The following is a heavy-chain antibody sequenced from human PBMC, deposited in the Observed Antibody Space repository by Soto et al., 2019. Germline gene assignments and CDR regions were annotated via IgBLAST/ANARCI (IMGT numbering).Heavy chain of an antibody. Sequence: SETLSLTCAVYGGSFSGYYWSWIRQPPGKGLEWIGEINHSGSTNYNPSLKSRVTISVDTSKNQFSLKLSSMTAADTAVYYCARVIMTVVVVPAAILGWFDPWGQGTLVTVSS. CDR2: INHSGST. CDR1: GGSFSGYY. D-gene: IGHD2-2*02. CDR3: ARVIMTVVVVPAAILGWFDP. V-gene: IGHV4-34*01. J-gene: IGHJ5*02.